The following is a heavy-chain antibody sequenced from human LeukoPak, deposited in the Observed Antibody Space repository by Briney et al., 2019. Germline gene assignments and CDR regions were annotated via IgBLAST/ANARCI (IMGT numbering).Heavy chain of an antibody. Sequence: ASVKVSCKASGYTFTSYAMNWVRQAPGQGLGWMGWINTNTGNPTYAQGFTGRFVFSLDTSVSTAYLQISSLKAEDTAVYYCARDSGRGYSGYELQVYYFDYWGQGTLVTVSS. J-gene: IGHJ4*02. V-gene: IGHV7-4-1*02. CDR3: ARDSGRGYSGYELQVYYFDY. D-gene: IGHD5-12*01. CDR2: INTNTGNP. CDR1: GYTFTSYA.